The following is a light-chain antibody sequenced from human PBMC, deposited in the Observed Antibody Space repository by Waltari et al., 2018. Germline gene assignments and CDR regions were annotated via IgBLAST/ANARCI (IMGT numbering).Light chain of an antibody. V-gene: IGLV2-14*01. CDR1: SSDITTYNY. Sequence: QSALAQPASVSGSPGQSIAISCPGTSSDITTYNYVFWYQQHPGKPPKLILYEVSDRPAGVSRRFSGSKSGNKATLTISGLQADDEADYYCSSYTNRATLRVFGTGTKVTVL. CDR3: SSYTNRATLRV. J-gene: IGLJ1*01. CDR2: EVS.